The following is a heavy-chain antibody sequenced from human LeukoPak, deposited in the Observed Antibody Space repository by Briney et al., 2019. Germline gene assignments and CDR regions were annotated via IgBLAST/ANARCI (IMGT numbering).Heavy chain of an antibody. Sequence: SDTLSLTCTVSGNSISTSKSYWGWIRQPPGKGLEWIGYIYYSGSTNYNPSLKSRVTISVDTSKNQFSLKMSSVAAADTAVYYCARVDYDSTRGGFHFDYWGQGTLVTVSS. V-gene: IGHV4-61*05. J-gene: IGHJ4*02. CDR2: IYYSGST. CDR3: ARVDYDSTRGGFHFDY. CDR1: GNSISTSKSY. D-gene: IGHD3-22*01.